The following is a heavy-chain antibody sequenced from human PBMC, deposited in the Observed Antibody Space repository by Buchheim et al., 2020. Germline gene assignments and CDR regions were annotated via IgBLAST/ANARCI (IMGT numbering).Heavy chain of an antibody. J-gene: IGHJ1*01. Sequence: VQLVESGGGVVQPGRSLRLSCAASGFTFSSYGMHWVRQAPGKGLEWISYIGSRNSAIYYADSVKGRFTISRDDAKNSLHLQMNSLRDEDTAVYYCVAWIRDVDQPWGQGTL. CDR3: VAWIRDVDQP. V-gene: IGHV3-48*02. D-gene: IGHD5-12*01. CDR1: GFTFSSYG. CDR2: IGSRNSAI.